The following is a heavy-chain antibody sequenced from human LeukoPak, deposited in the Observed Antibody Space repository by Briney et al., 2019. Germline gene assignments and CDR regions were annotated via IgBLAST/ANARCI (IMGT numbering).Heavy chain of an antibody. CDR3: ARRDGDNYDFDY. V-gene: IGHV4-4*08. J-gene: IGHJ4*02. D-gene: IGHD5-24*01. Sequence: SETLSLTCTVSGGSIFSYYFNWIRQPPGKGLEWIGYIYSNGITNYNPSLRSRGTISIATSKNQFSLRLTAVTAADTAVYYCARRDGDNYDFDYWGQGILVTVSS. CDR1: GGSIFSYY. CDR2: IYSNGIT.